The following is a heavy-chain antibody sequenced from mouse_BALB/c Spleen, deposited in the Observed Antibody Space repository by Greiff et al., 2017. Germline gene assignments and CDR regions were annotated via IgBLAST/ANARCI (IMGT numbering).Heavy chain of an antibody. Sequence: QVQLQQSGAELVRPGTSVKVSCKASGYAFTNYLIEWVKQRPGQGLEWIGVINPGSGGTNYNEKFKGKATLTADKSSSTAYMQLSSLTSDDSAVYFCAREGNYGSFAYWGQGTLVTVSA. CDR2: INPGSGGT. CDR1: GYAFTNYL. V-gene: IGHV1-54*01. J-gene: IGHJ3*01. CDR3: AREGNYGSFAY. D-gene: IGHD1-2*01.